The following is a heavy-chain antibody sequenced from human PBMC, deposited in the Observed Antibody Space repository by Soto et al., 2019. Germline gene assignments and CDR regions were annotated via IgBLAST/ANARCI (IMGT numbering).Heavy chain of an antibody. D-gene: IGHD5-18*01. J-gene: IGHJ4*02. CDR2: IKPDESEK. Sequence: EVQLVESGGDLVQPGGSLRLSCAASGFTFSTYWMGWVCQAPGKGLEWVANIKPDESEKYYLDSVKGRFTISRDNAKNSLYLQMNSLRAEDTAVYYCARDGSGYTHDWGQGTLVTVSS. CDR3: ARDGSGYTHD. V-gene: IGHV3-7*05. CDR1: GFTFSTYW.